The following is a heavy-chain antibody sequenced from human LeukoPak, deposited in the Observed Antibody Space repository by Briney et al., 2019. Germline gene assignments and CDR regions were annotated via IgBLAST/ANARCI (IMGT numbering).Heavy chain of an antibody. CDR1: GFTFSSYW. J-gene: IGHJ2*01. Sequence: GGSLRLSCAASGFTFSSYWMHWVRQAPGKGLVWVSRINSDGSTTNYADSVKGRFTISRDNAKNTLYLQMNSLRADDTAVYYCARVQNWYFDLWGRGTLVTVSS. V-gene: IGHV3-74*01. CDR2: INSDGSTT. CDR3: ARVQNWYFDL.